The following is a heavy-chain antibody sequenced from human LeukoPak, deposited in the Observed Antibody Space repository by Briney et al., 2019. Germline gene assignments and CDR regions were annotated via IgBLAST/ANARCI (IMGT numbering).Heavy chain of an antibody. V-gene: IGHV3-30-3*01. CDR1: GFTFSSYA. Sequence: GGSLRLSCAASGFTFSSYAMHWVRQAPGKGLEWVAVISYDGSNKYYADSVKGRFTISRDNSKNTLYLQMNSLRAEDTAVYYCAREVGVLDYWGQGTLVTVSS. CDR2: ISYDGSNK. CDR3: AREVGVLDY. J-gene: IGHJ4*02.